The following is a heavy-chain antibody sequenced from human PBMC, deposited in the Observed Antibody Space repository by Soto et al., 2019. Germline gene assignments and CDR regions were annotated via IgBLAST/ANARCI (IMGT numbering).Heavy chain of an antibody. V-gene: IGHV4-30-4*01. CDR1: GDSISNLDYF. Sequence: SETLSLTCSVSGDSISNLDYFWAWIRQPPGQALEYIGYIYKSATTYYNPSFESRVAISVDTPKSQFSLNVTSVTAADTAVYFCARGRYCLTGRCFPNWFDSWGQGALVTVSS. CDR2: IYKSATT. J-gene: IGHJ5*01. D-gene: IGHD7-27*01. CDR3: ARGRYCLTGRCFPNWFDS.